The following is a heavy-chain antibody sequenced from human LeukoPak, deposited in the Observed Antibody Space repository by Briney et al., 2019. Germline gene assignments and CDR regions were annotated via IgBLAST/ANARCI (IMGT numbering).Heavy chain of an antibody. J-gene: IGHJ4*02. V-gene: IGHV5-51*01. D-gene: IGHD6-13*01. CDR3: ARISRGRGIAAAGSADY. CDR1: GYSFTSYW. CDR2: IYPGDSDT. Sequence: KVGESLKISCKGSGYSFTSYWIGWVRQMPGKGLEWMGIIYPGDSDTRYSPSFQGQVTISADKSISTAYLQWSSLKASDTAMYYCARISRGRGIAAAGSADYWGQGTLVTVSS.